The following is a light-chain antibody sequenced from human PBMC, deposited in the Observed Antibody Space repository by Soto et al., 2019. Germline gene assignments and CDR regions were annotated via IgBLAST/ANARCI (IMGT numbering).Light chain of an antibody. CDR1: SSDVGGYNH. Sequence: QSALPQPASVSGSPGQSIPLSCTGTSSDVGGYNHVSWYQQHPGKAPKVMIYEVTYRPAGVSSRFSGSKSGNTASLTISGLQAEDEADYYCRSYSASSTYVFGGGTKVTVL. V-gene: IGLV2-14*01. J-gene: IGLJ1*01. CDR2: EVT. CDR3: RSYSASSTYV.